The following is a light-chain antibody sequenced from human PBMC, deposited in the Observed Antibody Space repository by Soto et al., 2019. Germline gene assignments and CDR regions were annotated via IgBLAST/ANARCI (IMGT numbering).Light chain of an antibody. V-gene: IGKV3-20*01. J-gene: IGKJ4*01. CDR1: QSVSSSY. CDR3: QQYGRSLT. Sequence: EIVLTQSPGTLSLSPGERGTLSCRASQSVSSSYLAWYQQKPGQAPRLLIYGASSRATGIPDRFSGSGSGTDFSLTISRVEPEDFAVYYWQQYGRSLTFGGGTKVEIK. CDR2: GAS.